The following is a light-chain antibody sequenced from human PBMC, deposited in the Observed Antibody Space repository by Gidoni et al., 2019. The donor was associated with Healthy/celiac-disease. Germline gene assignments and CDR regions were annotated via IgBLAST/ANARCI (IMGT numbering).Light chain of an antibody. Sequence: DLVMTQSPLSLPVTPGEPASISCRSSQSLLHSNGYNYLDWYLQKPGQSPQLLIYLCSNRASGVPDRFSGSGSGTDFTLKISRVEAEDVGFDYCMQALQLFTFGPGTKVDIK. CDR1: QSLLHSNGYNY. V-gene: IGKV2-28*01. CDR2: LCS. CDR3: MQALQLFT. J-gene: IGKJ3*01.